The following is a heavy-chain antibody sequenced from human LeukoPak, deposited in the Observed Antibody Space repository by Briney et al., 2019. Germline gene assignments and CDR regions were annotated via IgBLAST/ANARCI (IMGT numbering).Heavy chain of an antibody. Sequence: ASVKVSCKATGYTLTSYGISWVRQAPGQGLEWMGWISAYNGNTNYAQKLQGRVTMTTDTSTSTAYMELRSLRSDDTAVYYCARGDIVVVPAARGPFDYWGQGTLVTVSS. CDR3: ARGDIVVVPAARGPFDY. CDR1: GYTLTSYG. CDR2: ISAYNGNT. J-gene: IGHJ4*02. V-gene: IGHV1-18*01. D-gene: IGHD2-2*01.